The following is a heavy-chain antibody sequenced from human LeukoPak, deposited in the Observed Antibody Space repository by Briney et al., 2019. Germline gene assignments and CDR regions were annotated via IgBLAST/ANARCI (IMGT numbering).Heavy chain of an antibody. CDR1: EFTVSSNA. J-gene: IGHJ4*02. V-gene: IGHV3-23*01. CDR2: ISSGGSNT. CDR3: AKLICDSKDCSY. D-gene: IGHD2-21*02. Sequence: PGGSLRLSCAASEFTVSSNALSWVRQAPGKGLEWVSTISSGGSNTYYADSVKGRFTISRDTSKNTLYLQLNSLRVEDTAIYYCAKLICDSKDCSYWGQGTLVTVSS.